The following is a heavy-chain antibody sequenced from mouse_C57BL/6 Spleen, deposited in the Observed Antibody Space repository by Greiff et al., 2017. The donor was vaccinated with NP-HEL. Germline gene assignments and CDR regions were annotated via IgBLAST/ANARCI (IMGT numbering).Heavy chain of an antibody. D-gene: IGHD1-1*01. V-gene: IGHV14-2*01. CDR2: IDPEDGET. J-gene: IGHJ2*01. CDR1: GFNIKDYY. CDR3: APRITTVVATDYFDY. Sequence: VQLQQSGADLVKPGASVKLSCTASGFNIKDYYMHWVKQRTEQGLEWIGRIDPEDGETKYAPKFQGKATITADTSSNTAYLQLSSLTSEDTAVYYCAPRITTVVATDYFDYWGQGTTLTVSS.